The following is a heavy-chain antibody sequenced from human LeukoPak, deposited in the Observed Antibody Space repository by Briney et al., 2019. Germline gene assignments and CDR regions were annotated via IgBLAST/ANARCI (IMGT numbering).Heavy chain of an antibody. CDR2: IYYSGTT. Sequence: PSETLSLTCTVSGGSISSGAYFWSWIRQHPGKGLEWIGFIYYSGTTYYNPSLKSRLTLSKDTSKNHFSLTLSSVTAADTAVYYCARAHGSGGDYFDYWGQGTLATVSS. CDR3: ARAHGSGGDYFDY. J-gene: IGHJ4*02. V-gene: IGHV4-31*03. CDR1: GGSISSGAYF. D-gene: IGHD5-12*01.